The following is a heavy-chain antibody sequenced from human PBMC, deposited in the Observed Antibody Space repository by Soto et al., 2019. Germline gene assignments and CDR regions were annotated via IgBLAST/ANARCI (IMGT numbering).Heavy chain of an antibody. V-gene: IGHV3-21*01. D-gene: IGHD2-8*01. J-gene: IGHJ3*02. CDR3: ARDCTNGVYHFPAFDI. Sequence: GGSLRLSCAASGFTFSSYSMNWVRQAPGKGLEWVSSISSSSSYIYYADSVKGRFTISRDNAKNSLYLQMNSLRAEDTAVYYCARDCTNGVYHFPAFDIWGQGTMVTVSS. CDR1: GFTFSSYS. CDR2: ISSSSSYI.